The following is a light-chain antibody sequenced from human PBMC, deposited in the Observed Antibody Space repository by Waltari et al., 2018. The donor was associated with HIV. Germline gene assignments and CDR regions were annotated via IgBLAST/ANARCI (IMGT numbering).Light chain of an antibody. CDR2: GAS. V-gene: IGKV3-15*01. CDR1: QSISSN. Sequence: EVVLTQSPATLSVSPGERATLSCRASQSISSNLAWYQQKPGQAPSLLIYGASTRATGIPSRFSGSGSGTEFTLTISSLQSEDFALYYCQHYNNWPPWTFGQGTKLEIK. J-gene: IGKJ1*01. CDR3: QHYNNWPPWT.